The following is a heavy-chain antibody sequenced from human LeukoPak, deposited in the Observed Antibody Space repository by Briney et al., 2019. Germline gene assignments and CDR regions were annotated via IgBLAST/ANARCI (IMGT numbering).Heavy chain of an antibody. CDR2: IYYRGST. J-gene: IGHJ5*02. D-gene: IGHD6-6*01. Sequence: SETLSLTCTVSGGSISTYYWSWIRQPPGKGLEWIGYIYYRGSTNYNPSLKSRVTISVDTSKNQFSLKLSSVTAADTAVYYCARARQRTAARHVWFDPWGQGTLVTVSS. CDR1: GGSISTYY. CDR3: ARARQRTAARHVWFDP. V-gene: IGHV4-59*12.